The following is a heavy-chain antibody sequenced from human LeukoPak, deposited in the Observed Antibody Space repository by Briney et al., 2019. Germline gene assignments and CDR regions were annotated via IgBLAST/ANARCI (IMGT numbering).Heavy chain of an antibody. V-gene: IGHV4-34*03. CDR2: INHSGST. CDR1: GGSFSGYY. D-gene: IGHD6-19*01. Sequence: PSETLSLTCAVYGGSFSGYYWSWIRQPPGKGLEWIGEINHSGSTYYNPSLRSRVTISIDTSKNQFSLKVKSVTAADTAVYYCASASGLNDAFDIWGQGTMVIVSS. J-gene: IGHJ3*02. CDR3: ASASGLNDAFDI.